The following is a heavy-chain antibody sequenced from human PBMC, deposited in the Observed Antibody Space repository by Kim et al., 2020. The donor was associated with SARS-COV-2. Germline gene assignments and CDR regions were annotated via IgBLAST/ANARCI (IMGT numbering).Heavy chain of an antibody. D-gene: IGHD3-22*01. CDR2: IYYSGST. CDR1: GGSISSYY. J-gene: IGHJ5*02. CDR3: ARDQMDYYDSSGGRPSWFDP. V-gene: IGHV4-59*01. Sequence: SETLSLTCTVSGGSISSYYWSWIRQPPGKGLEWIGYIYYSGSTNYNPSLKSRVTISVDTSKNQFSLKLSSVTAADTAVYYCARDQMDYYDSSGGRPSWFDPWGQGTLVTVSS.